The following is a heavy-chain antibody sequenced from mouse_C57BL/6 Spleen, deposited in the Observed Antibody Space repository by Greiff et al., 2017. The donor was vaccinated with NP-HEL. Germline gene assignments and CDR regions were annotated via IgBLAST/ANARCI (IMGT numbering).Heavy chain of an antibody. CDR2: IDPSDSYT. D-gene: IGHD2-1*01. J-gene: IGHJ3*01. Sequence: QVQLQQPGAELVMPGASVKLSCKASGYTFTSYWMHWVKQRPGQGLEWIGEIDPSDSYTNYNQKFKGKSTLTVDKSSSTAYMQLSSLTSEDSAVYYCARSWGNQFAYWGQGTLVTVSA. CDR3: ARSWGNQFAY. CDR1: GYTFTSYW. V-gene: IGHV1-69*01.